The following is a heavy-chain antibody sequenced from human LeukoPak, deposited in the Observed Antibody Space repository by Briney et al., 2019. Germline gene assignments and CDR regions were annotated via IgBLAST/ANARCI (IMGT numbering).Heavy chain of an antibody. J-gene: IGHJ6*03. D-gene: IGHD5-18*01. CDR3: ARDGDTAMVEIYYYYMDV. CDR2: IIPIFGTA. CDR1: GGTFSSYA. V-gene: IGHV1-69*05. Sequence: SVKVSCKASGGTFSSYAISWVRQAPGQGLEWMGRIIPIFGTANYAQKFRGRVTITTDESTSTAYMELSSLRSEDTAVYYCARDGDTAMVEIYYYYMDVWGKGTTVTVSS.